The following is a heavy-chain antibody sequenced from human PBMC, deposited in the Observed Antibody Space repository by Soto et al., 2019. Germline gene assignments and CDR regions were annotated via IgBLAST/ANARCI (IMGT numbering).Heavy chain of an antibody. CDR3: VSQRTSVLTQAYFDY. D-gene: IGHD2-8*01. Sequence: PSETLSVTCTVSRGSVSNSNYYWGWIRQSPGKGLEWIGSVYYRGRSYSKSSVKSRVTISVDTSKNQFSLNLNSVTASDTAVYYCVSQRTSVLTQAYFDYWGPGALVTVSS. CDR1: RGSVSNSNYY. J-gene: IGHJ4*02. V-gene: IGHV4-39*01. CDR2: VYYRGRS.